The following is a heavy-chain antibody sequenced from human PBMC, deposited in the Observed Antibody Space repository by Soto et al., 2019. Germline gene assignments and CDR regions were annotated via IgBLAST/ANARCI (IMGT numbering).Heavy chain of an antibody. CDR3: AKDQSISWDTMVRGAQGFDY. CDR2: ISGSGGST. V-gene: IGHV3-23*01. D-gene: IGHD3-10*01. J-gene: IGHJ4*02. CDR1: GFTFSSYA. Sequence: PGGSLRLSCAASGFTFSSYAMSWVRQAPGKGLEWVSAISGSGGSTYYADSVKGRFTISRDNSKNTLYLQMNSLRAEDTAVYYCAKDQSISWDTMVRGAQGFDYWGQGTLVTVSS.